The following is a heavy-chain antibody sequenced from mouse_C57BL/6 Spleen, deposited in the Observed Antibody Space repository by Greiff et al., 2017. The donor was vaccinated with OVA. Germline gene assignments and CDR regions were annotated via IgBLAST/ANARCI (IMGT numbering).Heavy chain of an antibody. D-gene: IGHD2-3*01. CDR1: GYTFTDHT. V-gene: IGHV1-78*01. CDR3: ANDDGYSYYFDY. CDR2: IYPRDGST. Sequence: QVQLQQSDAELVKPGASVKISCKVSGYTFTDHTIHWMKQRPEQGLEWIGYIYPRDGSTKYNEKFKGTATLTADKSSSTAYMQLNSLTSEDSAVYCCANDDGYSYYFDYWGQGTTLTVSS. J-gene: IGHJ2*01.